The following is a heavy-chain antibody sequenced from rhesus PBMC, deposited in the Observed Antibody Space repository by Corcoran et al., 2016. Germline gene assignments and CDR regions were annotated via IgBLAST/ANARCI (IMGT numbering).Heavy chain of an antibody. V-gene: IGHV4S7*01. CDR2: IYGRNGST. D-gene: IGHD1-26*01. CDR1: GGSISDNYY. Sequence: QVQLQESGPGLVKPSETLSLTCAVSGGSISDNYYWNWIRQPPGKGLEWIGQIYGRNGSTSPNPPLKSRVTISKDTSKNQFSLKLSSMTAADTAVYYCARGANWNYGYWGQGVLVTVSS. CDR3: ARGANWNYGY. J-gene: IGHJ4*01.